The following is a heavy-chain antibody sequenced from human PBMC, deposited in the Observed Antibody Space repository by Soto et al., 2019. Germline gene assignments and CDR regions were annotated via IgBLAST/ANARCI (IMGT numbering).Heavy chain of an antibody. CDR2: ISSNGNTK. D-gene: IGHD3-3*01. CDR3: AKDPRTRDFSSGSYDTYFYFYYMYV. V-gene: IGHV3-11*01. Sequence: QVQLVESGGGLVKPGGSLRLSCAASGFSFSDDYMSWIRQAPGKGLEWVSYISSNGNTKYYADSVKGRFIISRDNANNSLYLQMNSLRPEDTAVYYCAKDPRTRDFSSGSYDTYFYFYYMYVWGKGTTVTVSS. CDR1: GFSFSDDY. J-gene: IGHJ6*03.